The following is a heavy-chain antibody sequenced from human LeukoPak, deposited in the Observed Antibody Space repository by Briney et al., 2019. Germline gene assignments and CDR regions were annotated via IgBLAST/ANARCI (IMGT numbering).Heavy chain of an antibody. CDR3: ARHPYSGSYHFDY. D-gene: IGHD1-26*01. CDR2: INPNSGGT. J-gene: IGHJ4*02. CDR1: GYXFTGYY. Sequence: ASVKVSCKSSGYXFTGYYMHWVRQAPGQGLEWMGWINPNSGGTNSAQKFQGRVTMTRDTSISTAYMELSRLTSDDTAVYYCARHPYSGSYHFDYWGQGILVTVSS. V-gene: IGHV1-2*02.